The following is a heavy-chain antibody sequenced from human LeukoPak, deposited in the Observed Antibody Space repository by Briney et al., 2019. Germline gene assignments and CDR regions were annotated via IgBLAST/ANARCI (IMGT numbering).Heavy chain of an antibody. D-gene: IGHD3-10*01. CDR2: IYTSGST. CDR1: GGSISSYY. Sequence: NSSETLSLTCTVSGGSISSYYWSWIRQPAGKGLEWIGRIYTSGSTNYNPSLKSRVTMSVDTSKNQFSLKLSSVTAADTAVYYCARSWDGSGSYYVSSGFDSWGRGTLVTVSS. V-gene: IGHV4-4*07. J-gene: IGHJ4*02. CDR3: ARSWDGSGSYYVSSGFDS.